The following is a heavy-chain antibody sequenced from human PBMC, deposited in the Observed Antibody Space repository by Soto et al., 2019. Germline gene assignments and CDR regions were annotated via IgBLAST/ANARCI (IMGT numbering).Heavy chain of an antibody. CDR3: APLSPSGAGYYTMDV. J-gene: IGHJ6*02. Sequence: GGSLRLSCSASGFTFSSYAMHWVRQAPGKGLEYVSAISGSGGSTYYADSVEGRFTISRDNSRSTLHLQMNSLRVEDTAIYYCAPLSPSGAGYYTMDVWGQGTTVTVSS. CDR1: GFTFSSYA. CDR2: ISGSGGST. D-gene: IGHD6-6*01. V-gene: IGHV3-64*04.